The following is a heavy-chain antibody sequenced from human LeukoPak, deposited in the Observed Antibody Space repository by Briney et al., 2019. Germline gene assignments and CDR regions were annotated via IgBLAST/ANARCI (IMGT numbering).Heavy chain of an antibody. D-gene: IGHD6-13*01. Sequence: SVKVSCKASGGTFSSYAISWVRQAPGQGLEWMGGTIPIFGAANYAQKFQGRVTITADEFTSTAYMELSSLRSEDTAVYYCARALGDSSSWYAFDIWAQGTMVIVSS. CDR1: GGTFSSYA. CDR2: TIPIFGAA. CDR3: ARALGDSSSWYAFDI. V-gene: IGHV1-69*01. J-gene: IGHJ3*02.